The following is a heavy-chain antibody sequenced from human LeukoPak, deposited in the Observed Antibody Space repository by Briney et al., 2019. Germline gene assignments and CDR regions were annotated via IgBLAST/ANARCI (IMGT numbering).Heavy chain of an antibody. CDR3: AKGSYYDSSGSFYFDY. J-gene: IGHJ4*02. CDR1: GFTFSSYA. Sequence: PGGSLRPSCAASGFTFSSYAMSWVRQAPGKGLEWVSGICGSGDNTYYADSVKGRFTISRDNSKNTLYVQVNSLGTEDTAAYYCAKGSYYDSSGSFYFDYWGQGTLVTVSS. CDR2: ICGSGDNT. D-gene: IGHD3-22*01. V-gene: IGHV3-23*01.